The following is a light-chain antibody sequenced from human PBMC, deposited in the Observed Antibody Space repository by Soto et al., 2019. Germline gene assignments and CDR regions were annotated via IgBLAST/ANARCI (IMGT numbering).Light chain of an antibody. CDR2: GTS. CDR3: QQYIRTPYT. V-gene: IGKV3-20*01. J-gene: IGKJ2*01. Sequence: EIVLTQSPGTLSLSPGGGAALSCRASHNLSSSYLAWYQQTPGQAPRLLMHGTSNRDIGIPDRFSGGGSGTEFTLTISRLEPEDFAVYYCQQYIRTPYTFGQGTRLEIK. CDR1: HNLSSSY.